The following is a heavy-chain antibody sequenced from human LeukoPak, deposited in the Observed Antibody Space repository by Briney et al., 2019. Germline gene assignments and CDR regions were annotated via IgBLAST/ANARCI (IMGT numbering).Heavy chain of an antibody. CDR3: AKDPEAVGYYYDSSGYSDY. Sequence: GGSLRLSCAASGFTFSGYAMSWVRQAPGKGLEWVSAISGSGGSTYYADSVKGRFTISRDNSKNTLYLQMNSLRAEDTAVYYCAKDPEAVGYYYDSSGYSDYWGQGTLVTVSS. CDR2: ISGSGGST. V-gene: IGHV3-23*01. CDR1: GFTFSGYA. D-gene: IGHD3-22*01. J-gene: IGHJ4*02.